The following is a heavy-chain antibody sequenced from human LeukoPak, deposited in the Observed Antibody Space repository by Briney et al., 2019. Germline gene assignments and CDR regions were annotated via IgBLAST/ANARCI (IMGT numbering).Heavy chain of an antibody. CDR1: RFTFSSYA. CDR2: ISNSGVST. V-gene: IGHV3-23*01. Sequence: GGSLRLSCAASRFTFSSYAMNWVRQAPGKGLEWVSAISNSGVSTYYADSVKGRFTISRDNSKNTLYLQVDSLRAEDTAVYYCARMSSTEIYYFYYMDVWGEGTTVTVSS. D-gene: IGHD6-6*01. CDR3: ARMSSTEIYYFYYMDV. J-gene: IGHJ6*03.